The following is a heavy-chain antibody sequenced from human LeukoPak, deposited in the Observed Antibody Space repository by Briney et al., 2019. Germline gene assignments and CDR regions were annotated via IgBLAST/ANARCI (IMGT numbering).Heavy chain of an antibody. D-gene: IGHD3-9*01. J-gene: IGHJ3*02. V-gene: IGHV1-46*01. CDR1: GYTFTSYY. CDR2: INPSGGST. CDR3: ARVIHNYDILTGYYTPADAFDI. Sequence: ASVKVSCKASGYTFTSYYMLWVRQAPGQGLEWMGIINPSGGSTSYAQKFQGRVTMTRDTSTSTVYMELSSLRSEDTAVYYCARVIHNYDILTGYYTPADAFDIWGQGTMVTVSS.